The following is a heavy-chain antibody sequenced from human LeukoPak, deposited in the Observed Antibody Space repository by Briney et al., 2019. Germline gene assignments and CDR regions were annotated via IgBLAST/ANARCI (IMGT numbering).Heavy chain of an antibody. Sequence: GGSLRLSCSASGFTFSSYAMHWVRQAPGKGLEYVSAISSNGGSTYYADSVKGRFTISRDNSKNTLYLQMSSLRAEDTAVYYCVKAHLGEWLLRVGYFDYWGQGTLVTVSS. CDR1: GFTFSSYA. V-gene: IGHV3-64D*06. J-gene: IGHJ4*02. CDR2: ISSNGGST. CDR3: VKAHLGEWLLRVGYFDY. D-gene: IGHD3-3*01.